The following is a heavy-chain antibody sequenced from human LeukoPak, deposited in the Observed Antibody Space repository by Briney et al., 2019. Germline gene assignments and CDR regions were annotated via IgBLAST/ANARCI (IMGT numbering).Heavy chain of an antibody. V-gene: IGHV4-39*01. CDR1: GGSISSYY. CDR3: ASTEYPPRDFWSCYYLNY. D-gene: IGHD3-3*01. J-gene: IGHJ4*02. CDR2: IYYSGST. Sequence: SETLSLTCTVSGGSISSYYWGWLRQPPGQGLEGIGSIYYSGSTYYNPSLKSRVTISVDTSKNQFSLNLSSVTAADTAVYYCASTEYPPRDFWSCYYLNYWGQGTLVTVSS.